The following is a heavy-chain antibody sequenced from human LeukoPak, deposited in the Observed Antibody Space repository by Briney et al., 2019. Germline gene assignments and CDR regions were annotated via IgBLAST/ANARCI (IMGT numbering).Heavy chain of an antibody. CDR2: IDHSGRT. CDR1: GGSFSGYY. Sequence: QPSETLSLTCAVYGGSFSGYYWSWIRQPPGKGLEWIGEIDHSGRTNSNPSLKSRVTISVDTSKNQFSLKLSSVTAADTAVYYCARSPAPDWVNYYDSSGYYSIFDYWGQGTLVTVSS. J-gene: IGHJ4*02. CDR3: ARSPAPDWVNYYDSSGYYSIFDY. D-gene: IGHD3-22*01. V-gene: IGHV4-34*01.